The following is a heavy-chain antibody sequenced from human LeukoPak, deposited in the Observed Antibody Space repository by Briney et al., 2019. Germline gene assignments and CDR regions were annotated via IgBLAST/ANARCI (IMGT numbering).Heavy chain of an antibody. D-gene: IGHD3-10*01. CDR2: ISTDGTYT. CDR1: GFTFSSYW. Sequence: GGSLRLSCAASGFTFSSYWMHWVRQAPGKGLVWVSRISTDGTYTEYADSVKGRFTISRDNAKNSLYLQMNSLRAEDTAVYYCARFRANYGSLYFDYWGQGTLVTVSS. V-gene: IGHV3-74*03. J-gene: IGHJ4*02. CDR3: ARFRANYGSLYFDY.